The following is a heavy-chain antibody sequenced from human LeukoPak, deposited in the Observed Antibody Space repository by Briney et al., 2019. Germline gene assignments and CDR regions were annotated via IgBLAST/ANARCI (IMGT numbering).Heavy chain of an antibody. J-gene: IGHJ4*02. Sequence: GGSLRLSCAASGFILSDYAIHWVRQGPGKGLEYVAAISSNGAKTFYAEPVKGRLTISRDNSDNTVDLQMDSLRVEDMGVYYCARGRGGSYDSWGQGILVTVSS. CDR3: ARGRGGSYDS. V-gene: IGHV3-64*02. CDR1: GFILSDYA. D-gene: IGHD1-26*01. CDR2: ISSNGAKT.